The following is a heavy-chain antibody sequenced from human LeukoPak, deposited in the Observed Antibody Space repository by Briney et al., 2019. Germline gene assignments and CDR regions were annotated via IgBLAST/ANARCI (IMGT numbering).Heavy chain of an antibody. D-gene: IGHD2-15*01. CDR1: GFTFSSYE. V-gene: IGHV3-48*03. CDR2: ISSNGSTI. CDR3: ARDHGLFYGMDV. J-gene: IGHJ6*04. Sequence: PGGSLRLSCAASGFTFSSYEMNWVRQAPGKGLEWVSYISSNGSTIYYADSVEGRFTISRDNAKNSLYLQMNSLRAEDTAVYYCARDHGLFYGMDVWGKGTTVTVSS.